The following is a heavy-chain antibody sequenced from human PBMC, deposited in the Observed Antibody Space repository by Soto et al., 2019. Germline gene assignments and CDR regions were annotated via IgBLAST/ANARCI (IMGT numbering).Heavy chain of an antibody. CDR1: GFTFSSYS. D-gene: IGHD5-12*01. J-gene: IGHJ5*02. V-gene: IGHV3-21*01. CDR3: ARDTVATITHTMFNWLDP. Sequence: PGGSLRLCCAASGFTFSSYSMNWVRQAPGKGLEWVSSISSSSSYIYYADSVKGRFTISRDNAKNSLYLQMNSLRAEDTAVYYCARDTVATITHTMFNWLDPWGQGTLVTVSS. CDR2: ISSSSSYI.